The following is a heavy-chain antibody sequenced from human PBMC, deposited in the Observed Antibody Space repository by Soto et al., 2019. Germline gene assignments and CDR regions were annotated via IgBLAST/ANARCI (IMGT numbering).Heavy chain of an antibody. D-gene: IGHD4-17*01. CDR1: GFTFSSYA. CDR3: ARDGGGWGDYDTGRDCYFAL. Sequence: QVQLVESGGGVVEPGRSLRLSGAASGFTFSSYAMHWVREAPGKGLERVEVISYDGSNKYYADSVKGRFTISRDNSKNTLYLEKNRLRAKARAVYYCARDGGGWGDYDTGRDCYFALWGRGTLVTVSS. CDR2: ISYDGSNK. V-gene: IGHV3-30-3*01. J-gene: IGHJ2*01.